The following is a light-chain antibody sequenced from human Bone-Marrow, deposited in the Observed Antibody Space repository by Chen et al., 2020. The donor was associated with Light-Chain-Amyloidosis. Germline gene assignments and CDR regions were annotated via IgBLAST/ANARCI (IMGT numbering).Light chain of an antibody. CDR1: NIGSTS. J-gene: IGLJ3*02. Sequence: SYVLTQPSPVSVAPGQTPPIACGGNNIGSTSVHWYQQTPGQAPLLVVYDDSDRPSGSPERLSGSNSGNTATLTISRVEAGDEADYYCQVWDRSSDRPVFGGGTKLTVL. CDR3: QVWDRSSDRPV. CDR2: DDS. V-gene: IGLV3-21*02.